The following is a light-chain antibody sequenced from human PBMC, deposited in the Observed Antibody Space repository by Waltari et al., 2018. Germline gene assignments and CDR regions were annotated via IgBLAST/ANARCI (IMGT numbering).Light chain of an antibody. CDR2: GVS. J-gene: IGKJ1*01. CDR1: QGVNDN. CDR3: QHYNKWPPWT. Sequence: EVVMTQSPATLSVSPGESVTLSCRASQGVNDNLAWYQQKVGQAPRLLIYGVSARATGIPARLSGTGSGTDFTLTITSLQAEDFAVYYCQHYNKWPPWTFGQGTKVEFK. V-gene: IGKV3-15*01.